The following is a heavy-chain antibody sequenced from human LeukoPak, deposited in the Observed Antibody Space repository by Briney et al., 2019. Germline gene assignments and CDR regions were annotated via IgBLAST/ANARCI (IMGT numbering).Heavy chain of an antibody. D-gene: IGHD3-10*01. CDR1: GFTVSTNY. CDR2: IYSGDTT. Sequence: GGSLRLSCAASGFTVSTNYMSWVRQAPGKGLEWVSVIYSGDTTFYADSVRGKFTISRDNSKNTLYLQMNSLRAEDTAVYYCASILRSSSGYYFDYWGQGTLVTASS. V-gene: IGHV3-66*01. CDR3: ASILRSSSGYYFDY. J-gene: IGHJ4*02.